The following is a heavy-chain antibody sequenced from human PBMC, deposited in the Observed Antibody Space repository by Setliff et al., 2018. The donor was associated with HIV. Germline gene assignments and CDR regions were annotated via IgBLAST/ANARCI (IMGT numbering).Heavy chain of an antibody. CDR1: GFTFNNHA. V-gene: IGHV3-23*01. J-gene: IGHJ4*02. CDR2: ISGSGDNI. D-gene: IGHD3-3*01. CDR3: AKGSGDYNFWSTYRSNHFDY. Sequence: LRLSCAASGFTFNNHAMSWVRQAPGKGLEWVSAISGSGDNIYYADSVKGRFTFSRDNSKNTLYLQMNSLRAEDTAVYYCAKGSGDYNFWSTYRSNHFDYWGQGALVTVSS.